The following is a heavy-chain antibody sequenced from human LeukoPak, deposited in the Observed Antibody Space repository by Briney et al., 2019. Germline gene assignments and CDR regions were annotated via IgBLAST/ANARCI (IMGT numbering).Heavy chain of an antibody. Sequence: ASVKVSCKASGYTFTSYDINWVRQATGQGLEWMGWMNPNSGNTGYAQKFQGRVTMTRNTSISTAYMELSSLRSEDTAVYYCARDVSRRELLYYWGQGTLVTVSS. CDR1: GYTFTSYD. D-gene: IGHD1-26*01. J-gene: IGHJ4*02. CDR3: ARDVSRRELLYY. V-gene: IGHV1-8*01. CDR2: MNPNSGNT.